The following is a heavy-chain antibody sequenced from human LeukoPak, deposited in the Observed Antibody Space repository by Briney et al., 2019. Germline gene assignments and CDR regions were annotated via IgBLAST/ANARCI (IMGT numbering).Heavy chain of an antibody. CDR2: IYDSGST. Sequence: KPSETPSLICTVSGGSISSYYWSWIRQPPGKGLEWIGYIYDSGSTNYNPSLKSRVTISVDTSKNQFSLKLSSVTAADTAVYYCARGGSGYDSYYYSGMDVSGLGTRVTVSS. V-gene: IGHV4-59*01. CDR3: ARGGSGYDSYYYSGMDV. CDR1: GGSISSYY. J-gene: IGHJ6*02. D-gene: IGHD5-12*01.